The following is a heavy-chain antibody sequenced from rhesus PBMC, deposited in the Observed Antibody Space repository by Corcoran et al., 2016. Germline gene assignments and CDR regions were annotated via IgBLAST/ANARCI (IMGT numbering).Heavy chain of an antibody. J-gene: IGHJ5-2*02. CDR3: ARSSIVGTTNSLDV. V-gene: IGHV4-76*01. CDR1: GGSISSGYD. D-gene: IGHD1-44*01. CDR2: IYGRSGST. Sequence: QVQLQESGPGVVKPSETLSLTCAVSGGSISSGYDWSWIRQLPGKGLEWIGYIYGRSGSTNYNPSLKNLVTISKDASKNQFSLKLSSVTAADTAVYYCARSSIVGTTNSLDVWGRGVLVTVSS.